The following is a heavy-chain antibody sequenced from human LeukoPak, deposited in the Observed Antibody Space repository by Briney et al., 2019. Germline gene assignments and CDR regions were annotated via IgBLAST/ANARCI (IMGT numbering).Heavy chain of an antibody. CDR1: GYTFTNYD. CDR2: LHPNSGTA. D-gene: IGHD6-13*01. J-gene: IGHJ4*02. CDR3: ARGYGIAAAGNHFDY. V-gene: IGHV1-8*03. Sequence: ASVKVSCKASGYTFTNYDINWVRQATGHGLEWMGWLHPNSGTAGYAQNFQGRVTITGDTSMSTAYMELSSLRSEDTAVYYCARGYGIAAAGNHFDYWGQGTLVTVSS.